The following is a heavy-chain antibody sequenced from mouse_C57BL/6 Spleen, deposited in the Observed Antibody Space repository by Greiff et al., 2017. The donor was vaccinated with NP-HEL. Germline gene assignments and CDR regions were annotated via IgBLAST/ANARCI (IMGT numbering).Heavy chain of an antibody. CDR1: GYTFTSYW. CDR2: IDPSDSYT. V-gene: IGHV1-69*01. J-gene: IGHJ1*03. CDR3: ARRPRAYFDV. Sequence: QVQLQQPGAELVMPGASVKLSCKASGYTFTSYWMHWVKQRPGQGLEWIGEIDPSDSYTNYNQKFKGKSTLTVDKSSSTAYMQLSSLTSEDSAVDYCARRPRAYFDVWGTGTTVTVSS.